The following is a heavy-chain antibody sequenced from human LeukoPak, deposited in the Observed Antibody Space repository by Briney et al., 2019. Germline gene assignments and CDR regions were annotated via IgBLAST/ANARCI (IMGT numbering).Heavy chain of an antibody. D-gene: IGHD3-16*01. V-gene: IGHV3-30*02. CDR1: GFTFSSYG. CDR2: IRYDGTNK. Sequence: QSGGSLRLSCAASGFTFSSYGMYWVRQAPGKGLGWVAFIRYDGTNKYYADSVKGRFTISRDNSKNTLYLQLNSLRADDTAIYYCAKDSYYDYVWGSWDFWGQGTLVTVSS. CDR3: AKDSYYDYVWGSWDF. J-gene: IGHJ4*02.